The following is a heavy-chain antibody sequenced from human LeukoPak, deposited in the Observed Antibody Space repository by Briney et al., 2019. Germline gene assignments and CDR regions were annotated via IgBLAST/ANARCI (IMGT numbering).Heavy chain of an antibody. D-gene: IGHD4-23*01. CDR1: GFTFSRYE. CDR2: ISTSSSTI. Sequence: GGSLRLSCAASGFTFSRYEMNWVRQAPGKGLELVSYISTSSSTIYYADSVRGRFTISRDNAKNSLYLQMNSLRDEDTAVYYCARHDYGGNSGDNWGQGTLVTVSS. V-gene: IGHV3-48*02. CDR3: ARHDYGGNSGDN. J-gene: IGHJ4*02.